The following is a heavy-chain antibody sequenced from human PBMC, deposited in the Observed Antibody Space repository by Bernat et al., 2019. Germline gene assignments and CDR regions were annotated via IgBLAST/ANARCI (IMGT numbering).Heavy chain of an antibody. Sequence: EVQLVESGGGLVQPGGSLRLSCAASGFTFSSYEMNWVRQAPWKGLEWVSYISSSGSTIYYADSVKGRFTISRDNAKNSLYLQMNSLRAEDTAVYYCARGYSSGWYDAFDIWGQGTMVTVSS. CDR3: ARGYSSGWYDAFDI. D-gene: IGHD6-19*01. CDR1: GFTFSSYE. J-gene: IGHJ3*02. CDR2: ISSSGSTI. V-gene: IGHV3-48*03.